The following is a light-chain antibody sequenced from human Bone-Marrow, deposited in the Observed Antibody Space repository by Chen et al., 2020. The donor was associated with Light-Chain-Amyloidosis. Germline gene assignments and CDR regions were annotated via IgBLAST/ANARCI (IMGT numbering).Light chain of an antibody. CDR1: SSDVGTYNL. Sequence: QSALTQPASVSVSPGQSITISCTGRSSDVGTYNLVSWYQHHPGKAPKLIIYEAKKRPSVVSNRFSGSRSGYTASMTIAWLQAKDEAEYYCCSYAGRGKMFGGGTKLTVL. V-gene: IGLV2-23*01. J-gene: IGLJ3*02. CDR2: EAK. CDR3: CSYAGRGKM.